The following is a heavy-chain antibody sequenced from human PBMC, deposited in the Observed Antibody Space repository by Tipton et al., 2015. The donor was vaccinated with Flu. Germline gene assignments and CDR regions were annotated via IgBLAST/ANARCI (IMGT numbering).Heavy chain of an antibody. D-gene: IGHD3-10*01. Sequence: TLSLTCTVSGDSIISTTYYWAWIRQPPGKGLEWIGSVYYTENTYYNPSLQSRLTISIDASKSQFSLTVRSVTAADTAVYYCTQARYFYFDSWGQGKPVTVSS. CDR1: GDSIISTTYY. J-gene: IGHJ4*02. V-gene: IGHV4-39*07. CDR2: VYYTENT. CDR3: TQARYFYFDS.